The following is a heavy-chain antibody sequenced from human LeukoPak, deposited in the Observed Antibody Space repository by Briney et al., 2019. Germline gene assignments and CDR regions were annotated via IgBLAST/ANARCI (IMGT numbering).Heavy chain of an antibody. CDR2: IKSDGSST. V-gene: IGHV3-74*01. Sequence: PGGSLRLSCAASGFTLSSYWMHWVRQVPGKGLVWVSRIKSDGSSTTYADSVKGRFTVSRDNAKNTLYLQMDSLRAEDSAVYYCARGLVHDTSGYYSDYWGQGILVTVSS. D-gene: IGHD3-22*01. CDR1: GFTLSSYW. CDR3: ARGLVHDTSGYYSDY. J-gene: IGHJ4*02.